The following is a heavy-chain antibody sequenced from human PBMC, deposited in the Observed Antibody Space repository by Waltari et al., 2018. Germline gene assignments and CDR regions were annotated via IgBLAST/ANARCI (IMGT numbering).Heavy chain of an antibody. CDR1: GSTFSSYA. J-gene: IGHJ4*02. D-gene: IGHD6-13*01. V-gene: IGHV1-69*05. Sequence: QVQLVQSGAEVKKPGSSVKVSCTASGSTFSSYAISWVRQAPGQGLEWMGGIIPIFGTANYAQKFQGRVTITTDESTSTAYMELSSLRSEDTAVYYCARGASSSWYSESDYWGQGTLVTVSS. CDR2: IIPIFGTA. CDR3: ARGASSSWYSESDY.